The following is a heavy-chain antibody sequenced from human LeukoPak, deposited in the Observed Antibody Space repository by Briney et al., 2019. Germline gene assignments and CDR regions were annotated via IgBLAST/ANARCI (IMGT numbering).Heavy chain of an antibody. CDR3: VKETHGSGSYGDY. J-gene: IGHJ4*02. CDR2: ISSNGGST. D-gene: IGHD3-10*01. V-gene: IGHV3-64D*06. CDR1: GFTFSDYA. Sequence: PGGSLRLSCSAFGFTFSDYAMYWVRQPPGKGLEYISGISSNGGSTNYADSVKGRFTISRGNSKNTLYLQMTSLRAEDTAVYYCVKETHGSGSYGDYWGQGTLVTVSS.